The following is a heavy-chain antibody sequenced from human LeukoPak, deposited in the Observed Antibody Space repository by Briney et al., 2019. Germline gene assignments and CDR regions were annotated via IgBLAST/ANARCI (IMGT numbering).Heavy chain of an antibody. J-gene: IGHJ4*02. Sequence: PAGGSLRLSCAASGFTFVSYAMTWVRQAPGKGLEWVSAINGGGDTTYYADSVKGRFTISRDKSTNTLFLQMSSLRAEDSAIYFCARALDTYGYMRFAYWGQGTLVTVSS. V-gene: IGHV3-23*01. D-gene: IGHD5-18*01. CDR3: ARALDTYGYMRFAY. CDR1: GFTFVSYA. CDR2: INGGGDTT.